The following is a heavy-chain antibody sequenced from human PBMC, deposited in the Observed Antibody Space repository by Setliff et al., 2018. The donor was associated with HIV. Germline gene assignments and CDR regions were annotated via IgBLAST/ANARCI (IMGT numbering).Heavy chain of an antibody. V-gene: IGHV5-51*01. CDR2: IYPDDSNI. D-gene: IGHD6-13*01. J-gene: IGHJ3*01. CDR3: ARRDGRSMNAFQI. CDR1: DYTFTTYW. Sequence: GESLKISCKAVDYTFTTYWIGWVRQMPGEGLEWMGIIYPDDSNIRYNPSFQSQVTISADKSITTAYLEIRNLKASDTATYYCARRDGRSMNAFQIWGPGTMVTVSS.